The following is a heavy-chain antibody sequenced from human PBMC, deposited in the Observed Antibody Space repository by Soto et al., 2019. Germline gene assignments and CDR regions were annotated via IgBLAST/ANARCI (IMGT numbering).Heavy chain of an antibody. Sequence: QVQLVESGGGVVQPGRSLRLSCAASGFTFSSYGMHWVRQAPGKGLEWVAVISYDGSNKYYADSVKGRFTISRDNSKNPLYLQMNRLRAEDTAVYYCAKDYGYCSGGSCYSSGWFDPWGQGTLVTVSS. CDR3: AKDYGYCSGGSCYSSGWFDP. D-gene: IGHD2-15*01. CDR2: ISYDGSNK. V-gene: IGHV3-30*18. CDR1: GFTFSSYG. J-gene: IGHJ5*02.